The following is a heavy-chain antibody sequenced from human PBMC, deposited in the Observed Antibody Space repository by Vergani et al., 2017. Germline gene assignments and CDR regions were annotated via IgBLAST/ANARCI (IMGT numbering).Heavy chain of an antibody. V-gene: IGHV3-33*01. Sequence: VQLVESGGGVVQPGRSLRLSCAASGFTFSSYGMHWVRQAPGKGLEWVAVIWYDGSNKYYADSVKGRFTISRDNSKNTLYLQMNSLRAEDTAVYYCATLNNSGSSAGLDYWGQGTLVTVSS. CDR3: ATLNNSGSSAGLDY. CDR1: GFTFSSYG. D-gene: IGHD1-26*01. J-gene: IGHJ4*02. CDR2: IWYDGSNK.